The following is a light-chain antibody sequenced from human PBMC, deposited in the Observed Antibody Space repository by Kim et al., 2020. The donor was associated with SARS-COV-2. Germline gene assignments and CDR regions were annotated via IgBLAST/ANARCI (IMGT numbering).Light chain of an antibody. CDR1: KIPSKG. V-gene: IGLV3-21*04. CDR3: QGWANRGDLGV. J-gene: IGLJ3*02. Sequence: SYELTQPPSVSVAPGETARITCGGNKIPSKGVHWYQQKAGQAPVLVIYNDIDRPSGLPERSSGSNSGNTATLTITRVEAGDEAAYYCQGWANRGDLGVFG. CDR2: NDI.